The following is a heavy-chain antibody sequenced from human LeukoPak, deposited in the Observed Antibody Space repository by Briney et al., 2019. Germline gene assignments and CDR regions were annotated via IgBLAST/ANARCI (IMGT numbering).Heavy chain of an antibody. CDR3: ARASSTWSYSWFDP. D-gene: IGHD6-13*01. CDR2: INTNTGNP. V-gene: IGHV7-4-1*02. J-gene: IGHJ5*02. Sequence: ASVKVSCTASGYTFTSYAMNWVRQAPGQGLEWMGWINTNTGNPTYAQGFTGRFVFSLDTSVSTAYLQISSLKAEDTAVYYCARASSTWSYSWFDPWGQGTLVTVSS. CDR1: GYTFTSYA.